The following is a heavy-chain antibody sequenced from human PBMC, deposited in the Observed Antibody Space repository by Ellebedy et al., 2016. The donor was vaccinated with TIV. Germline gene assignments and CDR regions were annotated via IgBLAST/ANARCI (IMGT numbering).Heavy chain of an antibody. CDR1: GGSISSHGYS. Sequence: SETLSLXCSFSGGSISSHGYSWAWIRQPPGKGLEWIGYIYYSGSTDYNPSLKSRVTISVDTSKNQFSLKLSSVTAADTAVYYCARPDIAVRTYHYWGQGTLVTVSS. CDR2: IYYSGST. J-gene: IGHJ4*02. V-gene: IGHV4-39*01. CDR3: ARPDIAVRTYHY. D-gene: IGHD6-19*01.